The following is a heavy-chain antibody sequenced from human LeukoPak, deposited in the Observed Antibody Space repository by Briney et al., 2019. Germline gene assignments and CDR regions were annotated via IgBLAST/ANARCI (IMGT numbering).Heavy chain of an antibody. CDR2: IIPIFGTA. D-gene: IGHD2-15*01. CDR1: GGTFSSYA. V-gene: IGHV1-69*05. Sequence: GASVKVSCKASGGTFSSYAISWVRQAPGQGLEWTGGIIPIFGTANYAQKFQGRVTITTDESTSTAYMELSSLRSEDTAVYYCASSATADYYYYYMDVWGKGTTVTVSS. CDR3: ASSATADYYYYYMDV. J-gene: IGHJ6*03.